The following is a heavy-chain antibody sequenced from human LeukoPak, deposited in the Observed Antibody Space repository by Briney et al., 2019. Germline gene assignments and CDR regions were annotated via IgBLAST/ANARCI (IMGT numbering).Heavy chain of an antibody. CDR3: ATSGTLYPHFDY. CDR2: INHSGST. D-gene: IGHD3-10*01. CDR1: GGSFSGYY. V-gene: IGHV4-34*01. J-gene: IGHJ4*02. Sequence: SETLSLTFAVYGGSFSGYYWTWIRQPPGRGLEWIGEINHSGSTYYNPSLKSRVTLSVDTSMNQFSLKLSSVTAADTALYYCATSGTLYPHFDYWGQGTLVTVSS.